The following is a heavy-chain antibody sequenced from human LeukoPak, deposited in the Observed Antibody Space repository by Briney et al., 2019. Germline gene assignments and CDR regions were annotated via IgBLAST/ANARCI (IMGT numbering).Heavy chain of an antibody. J-gene: IGHJ4*02. V-gene: IGHV4-39*07. CDR2: IFYSGST. Sequence: SETLSLTCTVSGGSVSSSSYYWGWIRQPPGKGLEWIGTIFYSGSTYYNPSLKSRVTISVDTSKNQFSLKLSSVTAADTAVYYCASRSSIWSGYQDTLYYFDSWGQGTLVTVSS. CDR1: GGSVSSSSYY. CDR3: ASRSSIWSGYQDTLYYFDS. D-gene: IGHD3-3*01.